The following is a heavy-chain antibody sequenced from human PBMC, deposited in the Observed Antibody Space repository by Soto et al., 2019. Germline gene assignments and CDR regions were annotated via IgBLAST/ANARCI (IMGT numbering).Heavy chain of an antibody. J-gene: IGHJ6*02. V-gene: IGHV4-30-4*01. CDR2: IYYSGST. D-gene: IGHD3-10*01. CDR3: ARYRPMVRGVIPPNYYYYGMDV. CDR1: GGSISSGDYY. Sequence: SETLSLTCTVSGGSISSGDYYWSWIRQPPGKGLEWIGYIYYSGSTYYNPSLKSRVTISVDTSKNQFSLKLSSVTAADTAVYYCARYRPMVRGVIPPNYYYYGMDVWGQGTTVTVSS.